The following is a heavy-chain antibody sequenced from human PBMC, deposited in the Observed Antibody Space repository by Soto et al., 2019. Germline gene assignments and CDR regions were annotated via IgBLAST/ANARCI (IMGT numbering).Heavy chain of an antibody. V-gene: IGHV4-30-2*01. CDR2: IYHSGST. D-gene: IGHD4-4*01. Sequence: SETLSLTCAVSGGSISSGGYSWSWIRQPPGKGLEWIGYIYHSGSTYYNPSLKSRVTISVDRSKNQFSLKLSSVTAADTAVYYCARDRLQYFDYWGQGTLVTVSS. CDR3: ARDRLQYFDY. J-gene: IGHJ4*02. CDR1: GGSISSGGYS.